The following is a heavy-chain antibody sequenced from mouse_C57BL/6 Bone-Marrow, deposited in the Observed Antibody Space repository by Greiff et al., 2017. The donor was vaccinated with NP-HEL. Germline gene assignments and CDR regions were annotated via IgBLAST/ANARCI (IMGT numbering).Heavy chain of an antibody. CDR3: TRVYYGVYYYAMDY. D-gene: IGHD1-1*01. Sequence: EVLLVESGEGLVKPGGSLKLSCAASGFTFSSYAMSWVRQTPEKRLEWVAYISSGGDYIYYADTVKGRFTISTYNARNTLYLQMSSLKSEDTAMYYCTRVYYGVYYYAMDYWGQGTSVTVSS. V-gene: IGHV5-9-1*02. CDR2: ISSGGDYI. J-gene: IGHJ4*01. CDR1: GFTFSSYA.